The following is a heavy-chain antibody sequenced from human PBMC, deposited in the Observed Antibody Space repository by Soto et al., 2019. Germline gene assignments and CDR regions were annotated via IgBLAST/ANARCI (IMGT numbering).Heavy chain of an antibody. D-gene: IGHD3-22*01. Sequence: GGSLRLSCAASGFTFSSYGVSWIRLSPGKGLEWVSVISGGGDTTYYTPSVKGRFTISRDDFRNTLYLQMNSLKTEDTAVYYCTTGLSNGYYNFDYWGQGTPVTVSS. J-gene: IGHJ4*02. CDR2: ISGGGDTT. V-gene: IGHV3-23*01. CDR1: GFTFSSYG. CDR3: TTGLSNGYYNFDY.